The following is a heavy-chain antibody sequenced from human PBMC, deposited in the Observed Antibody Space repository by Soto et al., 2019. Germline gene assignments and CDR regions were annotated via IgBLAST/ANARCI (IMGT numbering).Heavy chain of an antibody. CDR2: INVGNDNR. CDR1: GYSFTSYA. D-gene: IGHD2-15*01. J-gene: IGHJ4*02. Sequence: QVQLVQSGAELKKPGASVTVSCKASGYSFTSYAIHWVRQAPGQRLEWMGWINVGNDNRKYSKKFQGRVSISTDTSASTAYLMLSSLRSEDTGVYYCARERSSSGDSCSSDWGQGTLVTVSS. CDR3: ARERSSSGDSCSSD. V-gene: IGHV1-3*01.